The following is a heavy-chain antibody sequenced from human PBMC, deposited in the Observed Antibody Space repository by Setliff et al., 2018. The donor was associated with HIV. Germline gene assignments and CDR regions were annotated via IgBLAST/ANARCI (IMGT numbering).Heavy chain of an antibody. CDR2: IQYDGSNK. D-gene: IGHD3-10*01. CDR1: GFTFNNYG. V-gene: IGHV3-30*02. J-gene: IGHJ4*02. Sequence: GGSLRLSCAASGFTFNNYGMHWVRQAPGKGLEWVAFIQYDGSNKYYADSVKGRFTISRDNSKNTLYLQMNNLRAEDTAVYYCAKDDDGSGSYDYWGQGTLVTVSS. CDR3: AKDDDGSGSYDY.